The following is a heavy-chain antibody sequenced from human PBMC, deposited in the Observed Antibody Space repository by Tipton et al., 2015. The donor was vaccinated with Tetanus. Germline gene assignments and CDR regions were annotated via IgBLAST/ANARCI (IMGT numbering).Heavy chain of an antibody. CDR2: IYYSGSS. Sequence: TLSLTCNVSGASMSSSSYYWDWIRQPPGKGLEWIGSIYYSGSSYYNPSLESRVTISLDTSKNRFSLKCTSVTAADAAVYYCARPSTTVTPRAFDVWGQGTMVTVSS. V-gene: IGHV4-39*01. J-gene: IGHJ3*01. CDR3: ARPSTTVTPRAFDV. CDR1: GASMSSSSYY. D-gene: IGHD4-17*01.